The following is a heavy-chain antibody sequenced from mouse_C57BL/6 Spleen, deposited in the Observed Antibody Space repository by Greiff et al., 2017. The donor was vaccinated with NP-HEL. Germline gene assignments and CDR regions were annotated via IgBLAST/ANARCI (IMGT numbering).Heavy chain of an antibody. V-gene: IGHV5-15*01. J-gene: IGHJ1*03. CDR2: ISNLAYSI. Sequence: EVKLMESGGGLVQPGGSLKLSCAASGFTFSDYGMAWVRQAPRQGPEWVAFISNLAYSIYYADTVKGRFTISRENAKNTLYLEMSSLRSEDTAMYYCARRGGSSDWYFDVWGTGTTVTVS. D-gene: IGHD1-1*01. CDR1: GFTFSDYG. CDR3: ARRGGSSDWYFDV.